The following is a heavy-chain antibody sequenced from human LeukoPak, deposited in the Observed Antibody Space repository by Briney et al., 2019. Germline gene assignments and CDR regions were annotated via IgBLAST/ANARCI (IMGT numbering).Heavy chain of an antibody. J-gene: IGHJ6*03. CDR1: GGSISSSSYY. D-gene: IGHD2-15*01. CDR3: ARARGYCSGGSCYPYYYSYMDV. V-gene: IGHV4-39*01. CDR2: IFYSGSI. Sequence: TSETLSLTCTVSGGSISSSSYYWGGIRPPPGKGLEWIGSIFYSGSIYCNPSLKSRVTISVDTSKNQFSLKLSSVTAADTAVYYCARARGYCSGGSCYPYYYSYMDVWGKGTTVTVSS.